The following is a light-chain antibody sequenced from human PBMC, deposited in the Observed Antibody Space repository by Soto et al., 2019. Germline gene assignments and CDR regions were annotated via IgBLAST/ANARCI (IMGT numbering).Light chain of an antibody. J-gene: IGLJ1*01. V-gene: IGLV1-40*01. CDR1: SSSIGAGYD. CDR2: ANS. CDR3: SSYTSSSTRV. Sequence: QSVLTQPPSVSGAPGQRVTISCAGSSSSIGAGYDVHWYQQLPGAAPKLLIYANSNRPSGVPDRFSGSKSGNTASLTISGLQAEDEADYYCSSYTSSSTRVFGTGTKVTVL.